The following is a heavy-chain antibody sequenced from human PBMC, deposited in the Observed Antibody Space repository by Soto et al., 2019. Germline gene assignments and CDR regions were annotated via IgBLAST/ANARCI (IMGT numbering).Heavy chain of an antibody. CDR1: GFTFSNAW. D-gene: IGHD3-22*01. Sequence: PGGSLRLSCAASGFTFSNAWMSWVRQAPGKGLEWVGRIKSKTDGGTTDYAAPVKGRFTISRDDSKNTLYLQMNSLKSEDTAVYYCRVIVVSDYFDYWGQGTLVTVSS. CDR2: IKSKTDGGTT. CDR3: RVIVVSDYFDY. J-gene: IGHJ4*02. V-gene: IGHV3-15*01.